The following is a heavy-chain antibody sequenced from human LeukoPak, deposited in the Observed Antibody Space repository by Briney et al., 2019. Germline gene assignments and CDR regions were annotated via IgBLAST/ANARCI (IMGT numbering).Heavy chain of an antibody. CDR3: ARDPYGSPY. V-gene: IGHV4-59*01. D-gene: IGHD1-26*01. J-gene: IGHJ4*02. Sequence: PSETLSLTCTVSGGAISSYYWSWIRQPPGKGLEWIGYTYYSGSTNYNPSLKSRVTISVDTFKNQFSLKLSSVTAADTAVYYCARDPYGSPYWGQGTLVTVSS. CDR2: TYYSGST. CDR1: GGAISSYY.